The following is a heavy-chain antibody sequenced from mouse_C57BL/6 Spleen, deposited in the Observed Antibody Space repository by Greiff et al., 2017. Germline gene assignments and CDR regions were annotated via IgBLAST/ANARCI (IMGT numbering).Heavy chain of an antibody. J-gene: IGHJ2*01. D-gene: IGHD2-12*01. CDR3: ARALYRGYYFDY. Sequence: LVESGPELVKPGASVKISCKASGYAFSSSWMNWVKQRPGKGLEWIGRIYPGDGDTNYNGKFKGKATLTADKSSSTAYMQLSSLTSEDSAVYFCARALYRGYYFDYWGQGTTLTVSS. CDR2: IYPGDGDT. V-gene: IGHV1-82*01. CDR1: GYAFSSSW.